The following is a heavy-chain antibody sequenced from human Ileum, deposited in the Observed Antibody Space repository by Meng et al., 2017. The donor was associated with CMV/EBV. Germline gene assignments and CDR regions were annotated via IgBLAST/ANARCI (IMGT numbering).Heavy chain of an antibody. D-gene: IGHD3-10*01. CDR1: GYTFTGYY. V-gene: IGHV1-2*02. Sequence: ASVKVSCKASGYTFTGYYMHWVRQAPGQGLEWMGWINPNSGGTNYAQTFQGRVTMTRDTSISTAYMELRRLRSDDTAVYYCARAPSIITREAVRWSRGLWYGMDVWGQGTTVTVSS. J-gene: IGHJ6*02. CDR3: ARAPSIITREAVRWSRGLWYGMDV. CDR2: INPNSGGT.